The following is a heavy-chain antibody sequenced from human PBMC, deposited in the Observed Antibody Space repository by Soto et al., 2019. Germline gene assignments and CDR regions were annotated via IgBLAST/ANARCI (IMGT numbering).Heavy chain of an antibody. V-gene: IGHV2-26*01. CDR1: GCSLSNARMG. J-gene: IGHJ5*02. D-gene: IGHD1-1*01. CDR2: IFSSDEK. CDR3: ARIYREYATDNSGRFEH. Sequence: SGLTLVNPTETLTLTCTVSGCSLSNARMGVSWIRQPPGKALEWLAHIFSSDEKSYSTSLKSRLTISKDTSKSQVVLTMTNMDPVDTATYYCARIYREYATDNSGRFEHWGQGTLGTRYS.